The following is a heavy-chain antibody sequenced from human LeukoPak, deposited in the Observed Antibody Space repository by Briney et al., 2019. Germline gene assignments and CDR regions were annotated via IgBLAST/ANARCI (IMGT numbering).Heavy chain of an antibody. J-gene: IGHJ4*02. D-gene: IGHD2-15*01. CDR1: GYTFTSYG. V-gene: IGHV1-18*01. CDR3: ARDARYCSGGSCYTFDY. CDR2: ISAYNGNT. Sequence: ASVKVSCKASGYTFTSYGISWVRQAPGQGLEWMGWISAYNGNTNYAQKLQGRVTMTTDTSTSTAYMELRSLRSDDTAVYYCARDARYCSGGSCYTFDYWGQGTLVTVSS.